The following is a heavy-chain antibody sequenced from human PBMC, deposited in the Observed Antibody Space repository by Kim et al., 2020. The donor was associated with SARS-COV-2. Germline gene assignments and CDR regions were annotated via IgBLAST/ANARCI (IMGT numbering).Heavy chain of an antibody. D-gene: IGHD2-15*01. CDR2: INYSGTT. Sequence: SETLSLTCTVSGASIRRTTHYWGRIRQPPGRGLEWIGSINYSGTTYYNPSLKSRVTISVDTSKNQISLKVRSVTATDTSVYYCARHEDLDYYGLDVWGQGTTVTVSS. CDR1: GASIRRTTHY. CDR3: ARHEDLDYYGLDV. V-gene: IGHV4-39*01. J-gene: IGHJ6*01.